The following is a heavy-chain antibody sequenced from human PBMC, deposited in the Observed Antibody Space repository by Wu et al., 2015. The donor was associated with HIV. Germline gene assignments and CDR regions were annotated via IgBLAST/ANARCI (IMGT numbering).Heavy chain of an antibody. Sequence: QVQLVQSGAEVRRSGSSVKVSCKTLGGTFSRFTINWVRQAPGQGVEWVGGIIPLSGTINYAQKFKTRVTISADESTTTAYMEVNTLRPEDTAVYYCAARITMVRGFSLGYWGQGTLVTVSS. CDR3: AARITMVRGFSLGY. V-gene: IGHV1-69*12. J-gene: IGHJ4*02. CDR2: IIPLSGTI. D-gene: IGHD3-10*01. CDR1: GGTFSRFT.